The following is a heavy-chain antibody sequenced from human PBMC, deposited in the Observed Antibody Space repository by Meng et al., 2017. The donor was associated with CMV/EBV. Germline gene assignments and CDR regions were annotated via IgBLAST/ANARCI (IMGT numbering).Heavy chain of an antibody. J-gene: IGHJ6*02. V-gene: IGHV1-8*01. CDR3: NLDILTGYEAYGMDV. CDR2: MNPNSGNT. Sequence: ASVKVSCKASGYTFTSYDINWVRQATGQGLEWMGWMNPNSGNTGYAQKFQGRVTMTRNTSISTAYMELSSLRSEDTAVYCCNLDILTGYEAYGMDVWGQGTTVTVSS. CDR1: GYTFTSYD. D-gene: IGHD3-9*01.